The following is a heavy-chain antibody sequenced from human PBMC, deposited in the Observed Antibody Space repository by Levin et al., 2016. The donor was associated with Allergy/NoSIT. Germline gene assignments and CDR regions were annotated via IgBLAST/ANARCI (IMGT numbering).Heavy chain of an antibody. CDR2: VSGGGLSL. Sequence: GGSLRLSCVASGFDISDYAMNWVRQAPGKGLEWVSGVSGGGLSLYYGDSVKGRFTLSRDIAKNTVYLQMDNLRADDTAVYYCAKFSVSGVMSPFDKWGQGTLVTVSS. CDR3: AKFSVSGVMSPFDK. V-gene: IGHV3-23*01. CDR1: GFDISDYA. J-gene: IGHJ4*02. D-gene: IGHD5/OR15-5a*01.